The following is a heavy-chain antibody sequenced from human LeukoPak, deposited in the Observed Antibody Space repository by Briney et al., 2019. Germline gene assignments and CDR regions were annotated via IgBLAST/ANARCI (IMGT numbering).Heavy chain of an antibody. D-gene: IGHD6-19*01. CDR3: ARDREQWLVRPGYYFDY. Sequence: GGSLRLSCAASGFTLSSYNMNWVRQAPGKGLEWDSSISSSSNYKHYADSVKGRFTISRDNAKNSVYLQMNSLRAEDTAIYYSARDREQWLVRPGYYFDYWGEGTLVTVSS. CDR1: GFTLSSYN. V-gene: IGHV3-21*01. CDR2: ISSSSNYK. J-gene: IGHJ4*02.